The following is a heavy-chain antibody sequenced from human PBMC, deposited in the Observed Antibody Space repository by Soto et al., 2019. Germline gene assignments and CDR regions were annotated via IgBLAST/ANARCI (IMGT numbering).Heavy chain of an antibody. D-gene: IGHD3-3*01. CDR2: IYYSGST. CDR1: GGSISSYY. Sequence: SETLSLTCTVSGGSISSYYWSWIRQPPGKGLEWIGYIYYSGSTNYNPSLKSRVTISVDTSKNQFSLKLSSVTAADTAVYYCARKNGRYYDFWSGYQGGWFDPWGLGTLVTVSS. CDR3: ARKNGRYYDFWSGYQGGWFDP. V-gene: IGHV4-59*12. J-gene: IGHJ5*02.